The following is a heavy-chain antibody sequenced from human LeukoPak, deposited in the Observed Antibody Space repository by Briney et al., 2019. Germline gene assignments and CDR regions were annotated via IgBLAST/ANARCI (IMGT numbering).Heavy chain of an antibody. CDR2: IYYSGST. CDR1: GGSVSSGSYY. V-gene: IGHV4-61*01. J-gene: IGHJ5*02. CDR3: ARDIERITMVRGVITRWFDP. Sequence: SETLSLTCTVSGGSVSSGSYYWSWIRHPPGKGLEWIGYIYYSGSTNYNPSLKSRVTISVDTSKNQFSLKLSSVTAADTAVYYCARDIERITMVRGVITRWFDPWGQGTLVTVSS. D-gene: IGHD3-10*01.